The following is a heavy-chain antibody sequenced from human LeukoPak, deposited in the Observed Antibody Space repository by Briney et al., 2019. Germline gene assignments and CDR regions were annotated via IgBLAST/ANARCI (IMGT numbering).Heavy chain of an antibody. CDR3: ARDRVAAAANWYFDL. D-gene: IGHD6-13*01. CDR2: IIPILGIA. V-gene: IGHV1-69*04. Sequence: ASVKVSCTASGYTFTGYYMHWVRQAPGQGLEWMGRIIPILGIANYAQKFQGRVTITADKSTSTAYMELSSLRSEDTAVYYCARDRVAAAANWYFDLWGRGTLVTVSS. J-gene: IGHJ2*01. CDR1: GYTFTGYY.